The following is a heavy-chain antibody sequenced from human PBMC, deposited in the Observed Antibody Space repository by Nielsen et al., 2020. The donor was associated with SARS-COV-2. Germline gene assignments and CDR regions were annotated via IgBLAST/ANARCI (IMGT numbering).Heavy chain of an antibody. Sequence: ASVKVSCKASGYTFTSYGISWVRQAPGQGLEWMGWISAYNGNTNYAQKLQGRVTMTTDTSTSTAYMELRSLRSADTAVYYCARDVGGSYYSGDYYYGMDVWGQGTTVTVSS. CDR1: GYTFTSYG. CDR3: ARDVGGSYYSGDYYYGMDV. D-gene: IGHD1-26*01. J-gene: IGHJ6*02. CDR2: ISAYNGNT. V-gene: IGHV1-18*01.